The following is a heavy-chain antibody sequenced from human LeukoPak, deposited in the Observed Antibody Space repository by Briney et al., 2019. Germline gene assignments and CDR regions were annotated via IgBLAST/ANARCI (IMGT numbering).Heavy chain of an antibody. CDR3: ARGPSITIFGVVMEAFDI. CDR2: ISGSGGST. CDR1: GFISSQYG. J-gene: IGHJ3*02. V-gene: IGHV3-23*01. Sequence: PGGSLRLSCAASGFISSQYGFNWVRQAPGKGLEWVSAISGSGGSTYYADSVKGRFTISRDNSKNTLYLQMNSLRAEDTAVYYCARGPSITIFGVVMEAFDIWGQGTMVTVSS. D-gene: IGHD3-3*01.